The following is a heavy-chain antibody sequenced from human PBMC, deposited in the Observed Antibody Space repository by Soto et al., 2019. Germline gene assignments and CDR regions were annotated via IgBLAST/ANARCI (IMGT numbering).Heavy chain of an antibody. CDR2: VVQDGTP. CDR3: AKDMRPDGVWDFGH. V-gene: IGHV3-23*01. J-gene: IGHJ4*02. CDR1: GFTFSTYT. D-gene: IGHD4-17*01. Sequence: EVQLLESGGGLVQPGGSLRLSCAASGFTFSTYTMAWVRQAPGRGPEWVSGVVQDGTPYYADSVKGRFTVSRANSRTSVYLEMIALRGEDSAVYYCAKDMRPDGVWDFGHWGQGTLVTVSS.